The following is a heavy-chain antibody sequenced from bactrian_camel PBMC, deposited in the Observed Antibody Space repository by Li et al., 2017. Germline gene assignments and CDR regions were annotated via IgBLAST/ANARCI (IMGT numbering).Heavy chain of an antibody. Sequence: HVQLVESGGGSVQPGGSLRLSCEDSRCPEDMYGIVWSRQPRGRAREFVSRITRDGKTSCAMSVKDRFTISRDDAKNMVYLQMNKLTRGDTALYTCRCCQPSFQLCSDVGQGTQVTVS. V-gene: IGHV3S60*01. D-gene: IGHD1*01. J-gene: IGHJ4*01. CDR2: ITRDGKT. CDR1: RCPEDMYG.